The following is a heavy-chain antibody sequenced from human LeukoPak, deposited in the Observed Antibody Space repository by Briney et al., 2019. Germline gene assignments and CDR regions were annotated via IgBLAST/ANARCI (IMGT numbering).Heavy chain of an antibody. V-gene: IGHV3-23*01. CDR3: AKVLGSTSCPYCPDWFDP. CDR1: GFTFSSYA. Sequence: SGGSLRLSCAASGFTFSSYAMSWVRQAPGKGLEWVSAISGSGGSTYYADSVEGRFAISGDNSKNTLYLQMNSLRAEDTAVYYCAKVLGSTSCPYCPDWFDPWGQGTLVTVSS. D-gene: IGHD2-2*01. J-gene: IGHJ5*02. CDR2: ISGSGGST.